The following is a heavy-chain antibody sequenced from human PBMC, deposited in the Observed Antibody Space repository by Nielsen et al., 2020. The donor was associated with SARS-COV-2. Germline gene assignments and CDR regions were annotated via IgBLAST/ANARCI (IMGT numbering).Heavy chain of an antibody. CDR1: GGSLSGSY. D-gene: IGHD6-6*01. J-gene: IGHJ4*02. CDR3: ARGPSRRGYTSSSQFDN. CDR2: IHHTGGT. V-gene: IGHV4-34*01. Sequence: SETLSLTCAVYGGSLSGSYWSWIRQSPGKGLEWIGEIHHTGGTNFNPSLKSRVTISVDTSKNQISLKVSSVTAADTAVYFCARGPSRRGYTSSSQFDNWGQGTLVTVSS.